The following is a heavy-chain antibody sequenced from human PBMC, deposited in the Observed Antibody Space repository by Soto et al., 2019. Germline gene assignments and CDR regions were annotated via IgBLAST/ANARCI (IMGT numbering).Heavy chain of an antibody. Sequence: QAHLLHSGGEVRQPGASVTVSCKASGYTFTQYAIVWVRQAPGQGFEWMGWISPANGRTDYGLNFQGALTMTTDASTDTAYIQLRSLRPDDTATYFCARLPADDRRISGASDGTLYYFLYMDVWGGGTTITVS. CDR1: GYTFTQYA. CDR3: ARLPADDRRISGASDGTLYYFLYMDV. V-gene: IGHV1-18*01. CDR2: ISPANGRT. D-gene: IGHD1-1*01. J-gene: IGHJ6*03.